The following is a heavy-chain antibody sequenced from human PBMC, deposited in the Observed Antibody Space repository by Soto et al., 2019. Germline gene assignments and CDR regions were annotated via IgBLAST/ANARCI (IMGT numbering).Heavy chain of an antibody. J-gene: IGHJ1*01. Sequence: EVQLVESGGGLVQPGGSLRLSCAASGFTFSSYSMNWVRQAPGKGLEWVSYISSSSSTIYYADSVKGRFTISRHNAKNALFPQMNSLRAEDTAVYYCARDLGSSWYPEYFQHWGQGTLVTVSS. CDR2: ISSSSSTI. D-gene: IGHD6-13*01. V-gene: IGHV3-48*01. CDR3: ARDLGSSWYPEYFQH. CDR1: GFTFSSYS.